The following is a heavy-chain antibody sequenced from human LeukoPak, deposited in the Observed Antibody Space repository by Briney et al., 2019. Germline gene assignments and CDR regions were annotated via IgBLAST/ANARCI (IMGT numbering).Heavy chain of an antibody. V-gene: IGHV3-21*01. CDR2: ISSSSSYI. CDR1: GFTFSSYS. Sequence: PGGSLRLSCAASGFTFSSYSMNWVRQAPGKGLEWVSSISSSSSYIYYADSVKGRFTISRDNAKNSLYLQMNSLRAEDTAVYYCARDYNYYTSDRYYDAFDIWGQGTMVTVSS. D-gene: IGHD3-22*01. CDR3: ARDYNYYTSDRYYDAFDI. J-gene: IGHJ3*02.